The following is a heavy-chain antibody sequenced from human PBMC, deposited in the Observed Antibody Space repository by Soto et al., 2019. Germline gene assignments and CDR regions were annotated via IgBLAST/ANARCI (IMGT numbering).Heavy chain of an antibody. D-gene: IGHD5-12*01. J-gene: IGHJ6*03. CDR1: GYSFSQYY. Sequence: QVQLVQSGAEVEKPGASVTVSCKASGYSFSQYYLHWVRQAPGQGPEWMGWINPNSGATKYAQKFQGRVTMTRDTSVRTAFMELKWLQYDDTAVYYCARESGGATATLDYYYFYMDVWGRGTTVTVSS. V-gene: IGHV1-2*02. CDR3: ARESGGATATLDYYYFYMDV. CDR2: INPNSGAT.